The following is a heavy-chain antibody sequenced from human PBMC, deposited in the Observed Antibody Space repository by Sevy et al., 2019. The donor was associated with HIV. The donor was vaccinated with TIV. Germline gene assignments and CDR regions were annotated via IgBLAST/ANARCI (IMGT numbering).Heavy chain of an antibody. J-gene: IGHJ5*02. V-gene: IGHV1-18*01. CDR2: ISAYNGNT. Sequence: ASVKLSCKASGYTFTSYGISWVRQAPGQGLEWMGWISAYNGNTNYAQKLQGRVTMTTDTSTSTAYMELRSLRSDDTAVYYCAREGYSYGYEWFDPWGQGTLVTVSS. CDR1: GYTFTSYG. D-gene: IGHD5-18*01. CDR3: AREGYSYGYEWFDP.